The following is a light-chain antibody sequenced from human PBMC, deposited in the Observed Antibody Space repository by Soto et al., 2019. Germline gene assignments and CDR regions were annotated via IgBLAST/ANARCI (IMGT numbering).Light chain of an antibody. J-gene: IGLJ2*01. CDR3: SSYTSHTTI. CDR1: TSDVGRYDY. Sequence: QSALTQPASVSGSPGQSITLSCTGTTSDVGRYDYVSWYQHHPGKAPKLMIYEVSSRPSGVSHRFSGSKSGNTASLTISGLQAEDEADYYCSSYTSHTTIFGGGTKLTVL. CDR2: EVS. V-gene: IGLV2-14*01.